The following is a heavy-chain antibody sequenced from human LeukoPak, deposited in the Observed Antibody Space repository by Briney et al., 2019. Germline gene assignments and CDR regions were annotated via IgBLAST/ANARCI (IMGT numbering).Heavy chain of an antibody. D-gene: IGHD3-22*01. V-gene: IGHV1-18*01. Sequence: GASVKVSCKASVNTFTSYGISWVRQAPGQGLEWMGWISAYNGNTNYAQKLQGRVTMTTDTSTSTAYMELRSLRSDDTAVYYCARGLYDSSVDYFDYWGQGTLVTVSS. CDR3: ARGLYDSSVDYFDY. J-gene: IGHJ4*02. CDR1: VNTFTSYG. CDR2: ISAYNGNT.